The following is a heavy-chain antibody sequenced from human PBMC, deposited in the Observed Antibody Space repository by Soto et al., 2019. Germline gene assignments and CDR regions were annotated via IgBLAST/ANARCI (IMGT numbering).Heavy chain of an antibody. V-gene: IGHV4-39*01. CDR3: ARHAWFGEFDP. D-gene: IGHD3-10*01. CDR1: GCSISSGSYY. J-gene: IGHJ5*02. Sequence: SETLSLTCTVSGCSISSGSYYWGWIRQPPGKGLEWIGSIYYSGSTYYNPSLKSRVTISVDTSKNQFSLKLSSVTAADTAVFYCARHAWFGEFDPWGQGTLVTVSS. CDR2: IYYSGST.